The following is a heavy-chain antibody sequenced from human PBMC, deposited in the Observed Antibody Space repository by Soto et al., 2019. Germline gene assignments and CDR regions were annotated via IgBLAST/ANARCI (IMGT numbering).Heavy chain of an antibody. V-gene: IGHV4-31*03. Sequence: QVQLQEPGPGLVEPSQTLSLTCTVSGGSISGEGYYWSWIRQYSGRGLEWIGYIHYSGSTYSNPSLKSRVTISVDTSKTQFFLKLTSVTAADTAVYYCARAWTATAGWANWFDRWGQGTLVTVSS. CDR2: IHYSGST. J-gene: IGHJ5*02. D-gene: IGHD6-13*01. CDR3: ARAWTATAGWANWFDR. CDR1: GGSISGEGYY.